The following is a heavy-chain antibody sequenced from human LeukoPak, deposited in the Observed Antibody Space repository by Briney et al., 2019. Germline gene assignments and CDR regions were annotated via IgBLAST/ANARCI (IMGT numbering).Heavy chain of an antibody. CDR1: GFTFSSYA. D-gene: IGHD1-14*01. Sequence: GGSLRLSCAASGFTFSSYAMSWVRQAPGKGLEWVSAISGSGGSTYYADSVKGRFTISRDNSKTTLYLQMNSLRAEDTAVYYCAKHPAGTGLYYFDYWGQGTLVTVSS. CDR3: AKHPAGTGLYYFDY. J-gene: IGHJ4*02. V-gene: IGHV3-23*01. CDR2: ISGSGGST.